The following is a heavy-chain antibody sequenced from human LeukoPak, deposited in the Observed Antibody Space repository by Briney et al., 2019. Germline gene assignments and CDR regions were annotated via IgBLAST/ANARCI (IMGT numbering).Heavy chain of an antibody. D-gene: IGHD6-13*01. Sequence: GGSLRLSYAAAGFPFSSHWMSWVRQAPGKGLEWVANINQDGSEKYYVDSVKGRFSISRDNAKNSLYLQMNSLRAEDTAVYYCARDWPSVWQQLPDYDAVDIWGQGTMVTVSS. CDR1: GFPFSSHW. V-gene: IGHV3-7*05. CDR3: ARDWPSVWQQLPDYDAVDI. CDR2: INQDGSEK. J-gene: IGHJ3*02.